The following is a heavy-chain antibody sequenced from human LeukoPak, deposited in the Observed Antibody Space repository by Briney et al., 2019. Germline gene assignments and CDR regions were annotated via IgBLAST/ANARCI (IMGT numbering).Heavy chain of an antibody. D-gene: IGHD4-11*01. CDR3: ARDSPSTTVTTL. Sequence: SVKVSCKASGGTFSRYAISWVRQAPGQGLEWMGRIIPILGIANYAQKFQGRVTITADKSTSTAYMELSSLRSEDTAVYYCARDSPSTTVTTLWGQGTLVTVSS. V-gene: IGHV1-69*04. J-gene: IGHJ4*02. CDR2: IIPILGIA. CDR1: GGTFSRYA.